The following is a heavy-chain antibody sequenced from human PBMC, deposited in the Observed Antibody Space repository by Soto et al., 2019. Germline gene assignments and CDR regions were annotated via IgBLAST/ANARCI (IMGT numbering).Heavy chain of an antibody. V-gene: IGHV3-23*01. CDR1: GFTFSSYT. D-gene: IGHD1-26*01. Sequence: EVQLLESGGGLVQPGGSLRLSCAASGFTFSSYTMSWVRQAPGKGLEWVSTISGSGGSTFYADSVKVRFTISRDNSKNSLYLQMYSLRAEDTAIYYCAKGGGSYARFDYWGQGTLVTVSS. CDR2: ISGSGGST. CDR3: AKGGGSYARFDY. J-gene: IGHJ4*02.